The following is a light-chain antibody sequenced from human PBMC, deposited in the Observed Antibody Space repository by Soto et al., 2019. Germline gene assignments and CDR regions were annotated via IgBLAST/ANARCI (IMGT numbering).Light chain of an antibody. CDR3: QQYGSSPPYT. CDR1: QSVSNNY. V-gene: IGKV3-20*01. CDR2: GSS. J-gene: IGKJ2*01. Sequence: EVVLTQSPGTLSLSPGERATLSCRASQSVSNNYLAWYQQKPGQAPRLVIFGSSDRATGIPDRFSGSGSGTDFTLTISRLEPEEFAVYYCQQYGSSPPYTFGQGTKLEIK.